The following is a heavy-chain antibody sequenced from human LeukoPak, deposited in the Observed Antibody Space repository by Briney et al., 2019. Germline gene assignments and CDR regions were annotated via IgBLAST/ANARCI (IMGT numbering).Heavy chain of an antibody. V-gene: IGHV4-59*06. CDR3: ARAGLSYSSSWYGYFQH. Sequence: PSETLSLPCTVSGGSISSYYWSWIRQPPGKGLEWIGYIYYSGSTYYNPSLKSRVTISVDTSKNQFSLKLSSVTAADTAVYYCARAGLSYSSSWYGYFQHWGQGTLVTVSS. D-gene: IGHD6-13*01. CDR2: IYYSGST. CDR1: GGSISSYY. J-gene: IGHJ1*01.